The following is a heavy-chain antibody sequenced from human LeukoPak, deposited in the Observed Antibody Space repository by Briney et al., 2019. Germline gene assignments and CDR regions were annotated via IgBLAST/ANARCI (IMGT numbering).Heavy chain of an antibody. CDR2: INRDGTST. D-gene: IGHD4-17*01. V-gene: IGHV3-74*01. J-gene: IGHJ4*02. Sequence: PGGSLRLSCAASGFTFSDYWMHWVRQAPGKGLVWVSRINRDGTSTGYADSVKGRFTISRDNAKNTVYLHMNSPRAEDTAVYYCAREVAAVTTGVDYWGQGTLVTVSS. CDR3: AREVAAVTTGVDY. CDR1: GFTFSDYW.